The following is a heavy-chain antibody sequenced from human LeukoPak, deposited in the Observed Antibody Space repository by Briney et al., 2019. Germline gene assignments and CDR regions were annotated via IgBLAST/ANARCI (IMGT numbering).Heavy chain of an antibody. V-gene: IGHV3-30*04. D-gene: IGHD6-13*01. CDR1: GFTFSSYA. J-gene: IGHJ1*01. Sequence: GGSLRLSCAASGFTFSSYAMHWVRQAPGKGLEWVAVISYDGSNKYYADSVKGRFTISRDNSKNTLYLQMNSLRAEDTAVYYCARGGSSWYPAGYFQHWGQGTLVTVSS. CDR3: ARGGSSWYPAGYFQH. CDR2: ISYDGSNK.